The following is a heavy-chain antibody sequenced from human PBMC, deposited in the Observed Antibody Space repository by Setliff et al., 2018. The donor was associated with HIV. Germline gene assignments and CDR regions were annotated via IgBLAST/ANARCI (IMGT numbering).Heavy chain of an antibody. CDR3: GRAQIAARRPFDY. Sequence: SETLSLTCAVYGGSFSNYYWSWIRQSPGKGLEWIGEINHRGSTNYSPSLKIRALISADTSKNQFSLRLTSVTAADTAIYYCGRAQIAARRPFDYWGQGTLVTVSS. CDR2: INHRGST. J-gene: IGHJ4*02. V-gene: IGHV4-34*01. CDR1: GGSFSNYY. D-gene: IGHD6-6*01.